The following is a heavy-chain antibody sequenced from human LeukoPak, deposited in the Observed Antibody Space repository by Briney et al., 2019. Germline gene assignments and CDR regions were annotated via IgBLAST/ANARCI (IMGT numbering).Heavy chain of an antibody. CDR2: IKSKTDGGTT. J-gene: IGHJ6*02. CDR1: GFPFSNAW. V-gene: IGHV3-15*01. CDR3: TIARDYYYYYGMDV. Sequence: GGSMRLSCAASGFPFSNAWMSWVRQATGKGLEWVGRIKSKTDGGTTDYAAPVKGGFTISRDDSKNTLYLQMNSLKTEDTAVYYCTIARDYYYYYGMDVWGQGTTVTVSS.